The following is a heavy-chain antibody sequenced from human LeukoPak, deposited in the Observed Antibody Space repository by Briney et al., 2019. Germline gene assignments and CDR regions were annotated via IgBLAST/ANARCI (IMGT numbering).Heavy chain of an antibody. CDR2: ISGDGGST. D-gene: IGHD3-10*01. CDR3: AKDIPRYYSYAGYFDY. V-gene: IGHV3-43*02. Sequence: VGSLRLSCAASGFTFYDYVMHWVRQAPGKGLEWVSLISGDGGSTYYADSVKGRFTISRDNSKNSLYLQMNSLRTEDTALYYCAKDIPRYYSYAGYFDYWGQGTLVTVSS. CDR1: GFTFYDYV. J-gene: IGHJ4*02.